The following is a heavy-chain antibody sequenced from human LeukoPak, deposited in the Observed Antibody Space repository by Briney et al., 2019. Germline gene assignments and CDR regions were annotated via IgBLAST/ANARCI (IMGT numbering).Heavy chain of an antibody. CDR2: INHSGST. D-gene: IGHD3-10*01. Sequence: PSETLSLTCAVYGGSFSGYYWSWIRQPPGKGLEWIGEINHSGSTNYNPSLKSRVTIPVDTSKNQFSLKLSSVTAADTAVYYCARGLRVLWFGELFAVPFDPWGQGTLVTVSS. CDR1: GGSFSGYY. V-gene: IGHV4-34*01. CDR3: ARGLRVLWFGELFAVPFDP. J-gene: IGHJ5*02.